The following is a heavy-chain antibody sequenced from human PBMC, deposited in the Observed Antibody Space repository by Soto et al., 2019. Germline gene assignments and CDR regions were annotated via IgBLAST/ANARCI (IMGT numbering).Heavy chain of an antibody. Sequence: EVQLVESGGGLVQPGGSLRLSCAASGFTFSSSWMHWFRQAPGEGLVWVARTDADGSSTSYTDSVRGRFTIARDNAKNTLYLQMNSLRAEDTAVYYCGTLFDFWGQGTLVTVSS. J-gene: IGHJ4*02. CDR1: GFTFSSSW. CDR3: GTLFDF. CDR2: TDADGSST. V-gene: IGHV3-74*01.